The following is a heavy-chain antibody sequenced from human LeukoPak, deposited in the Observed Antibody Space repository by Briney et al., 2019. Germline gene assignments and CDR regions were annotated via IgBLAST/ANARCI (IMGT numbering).Heavy chain of an antibody. CDR2: IIPIFGTA. Sequence: ASVKVSCKASGGTFSGYAISWVRQAPGQGLEWMGRIIPIFGTANYAQKFQGRVTITTDESTSTAYMELSSLRSEDTAVYYCARGTLGYWFDPWGQGTLVTVSS. V-gene: IGHV1-69*05. D-gene: IGHD1-1*01. CDR1: GGTFSGYA. J-gene: IGHJ5*02. CDR3: ARGTLGYWFDP.